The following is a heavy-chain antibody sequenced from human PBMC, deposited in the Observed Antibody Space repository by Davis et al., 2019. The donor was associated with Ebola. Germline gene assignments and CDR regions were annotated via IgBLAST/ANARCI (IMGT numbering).Heavy chain of an antibody. V-gene: IGHV5-51*01. Sequence: GESLKISCKGSGYSFTSYWIGWVRQMPGKGLEWMGIIYPGDSDTRYSPSFRGQVIISADKSIKTAFLQWSSLKASDTAMYYCASLRRTITGMDDAFDIWGQGTMVTVSS. CDR2: IYPGDSDT. J-gene: IGHJ3*02. D-gene: IGHD2-8*02. CDR3: ASLRRTITGMDDAFDI. CDR1: GYSFTSYW.